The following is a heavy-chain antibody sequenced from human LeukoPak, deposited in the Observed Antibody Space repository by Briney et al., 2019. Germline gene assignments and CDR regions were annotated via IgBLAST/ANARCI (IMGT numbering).Heavy chain of an antibody. CDR1: GYTFTSYA. J-gene: IGHJ4*02. CDR2: INAGNGNT. CDR3: ARDLIYYDGSGYRGEYYFDY. V-gene: IGHV1-3*01. D-gene: IGHD3-22*01. Sequence: ASVKVSCKASGYTFTSYAMHWVRQAPGQRLEWMGWINAGNGNTKYSQKFQGRVTITRDTSASTAYMELSSLRSEDTAVYYCARDLIYYDGSGYRGEYYFDYWGQGTLVTVSS.